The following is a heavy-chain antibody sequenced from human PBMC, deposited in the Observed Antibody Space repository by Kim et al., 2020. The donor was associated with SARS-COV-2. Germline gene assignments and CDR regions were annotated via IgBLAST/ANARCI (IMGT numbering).Heavy chain of an antibody. V-gene: IGHV5-51*01. CDR2: IYPGDSDT. D-gene: IGHD6-13*01. J-gene: IGHJ6*02. CDR3: ARHKGAAGGVYYYYYGMDV. CDR1: GYSFTSYW. Sequence: GESLKISCKGSGYSFTSYWIGWVRQMPGKGLEWMGIIYPGDSDTRYSPSFQGQVTISADKSISTAYLQWSSLKASDTAMYYCARHKGAAGGVYYYYYGMDVWGQGTTVTVSS.